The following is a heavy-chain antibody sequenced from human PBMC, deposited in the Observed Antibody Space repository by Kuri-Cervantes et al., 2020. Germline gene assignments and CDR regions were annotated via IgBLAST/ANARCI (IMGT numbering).Heavy chain of an antibody. J-gene: IGHJ4*02. CDR2: ISYDGSNK. CDR3: ARDGLDSPMIVVVTTFDY. V-gene: IGHV3-30*03. CDR1: GFTFSSYG. D-gene: IGHD3-22*01. Sequence: GESLKISCAAPGFTFSSYGMHWVRQAPGKGLEWVAVISYDGSNKYYADSVKGRFTISRDNSKNALYLQMNSLRAEDTAVYYCARDGLDSPMIVVVTTFDYWGQGTLVTVSS.